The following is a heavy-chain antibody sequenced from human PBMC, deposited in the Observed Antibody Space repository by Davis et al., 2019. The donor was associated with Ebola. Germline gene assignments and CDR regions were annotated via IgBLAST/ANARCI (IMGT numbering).Heavy chain of an antibody. CDR2: IYYSGST. Sequence: MPSETLSLTCTVSGGSISSSSYYWGWIRQPPGKGLEWIGSIYYSGSTYYNPSLKSRVTISVDTSKNQFSLKLSSVTAADTAVYYCATIDSLDHYGTDVWGQGTTVTVSS. CDR3: ATIDSLDHYGTDV. CDR1: GGSISSSSYY. D-gene: IGHD1-1*01. J-gene: IGHJ6*02. V-gene: IGHV4-39*01.